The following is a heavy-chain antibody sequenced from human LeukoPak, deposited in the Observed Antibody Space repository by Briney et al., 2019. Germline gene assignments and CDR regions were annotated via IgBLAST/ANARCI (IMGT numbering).Heavy chain of an antibody. CDR2: IASGGGAK. V-gene: IGHV3-30*03. Sequence: GGSLRLSCVASGFIFSNHGMHWVRQAPGKGLEWVSVIASGGGAKFYADSVKGRFTLSRDNSKNMFFLQMNFLTVEDTAIYYCAREATWGQWYFDHWGQGTPVTVSS. CDR1: GFIFSNHG. CDR3: AREATWGQWYFDH. J-gene: IGHJ4*02. D-gene: IGHD6-19*01.